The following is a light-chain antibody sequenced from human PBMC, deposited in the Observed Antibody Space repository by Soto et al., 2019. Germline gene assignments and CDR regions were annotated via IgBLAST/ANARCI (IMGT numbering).Light chain of an antibody. CDR2: DTS. V-gene: IGKV3-20*01. Sequence: EIVLTQSPGTLSLSPGERATLSCRSSQSVTSSSLAWYQQKSGQAPRLLIYDTSRRATGIPDRFSGSGSGTEFTLPISRLDPDDFAVYYCHQVGSSPPRTFGQGTKVESK. CDR1: QSVTSSS. CDR3: HQVGSSPPRT. J-gene: IGKJ1*01.